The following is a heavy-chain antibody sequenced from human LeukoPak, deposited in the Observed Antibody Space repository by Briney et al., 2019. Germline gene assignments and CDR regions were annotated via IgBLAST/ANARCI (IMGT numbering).Heavy chain of an antibody. J-gene: IGHJ4*02. D-gene: IGHD1-20*01. CDR3: ARRRYNWNAIDY. CDR2: IDGNGNNK. V-gene: IGHV3-74*01. CDR1: GFTFSNHW. Sequence: SGGSLRLSCAASGFTFSNHWMHWVRQVPGKGLVWVSRIDGNGNNKNYADSVKGRFTISRDNAKNSLYLQMNSLRAEDTAVYYCARRRYNWNAIDYWGQGTLVTVSS.